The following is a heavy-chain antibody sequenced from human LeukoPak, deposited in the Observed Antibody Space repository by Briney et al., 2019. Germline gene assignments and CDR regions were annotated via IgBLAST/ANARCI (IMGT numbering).Heavy chain of an antibody. Sequence: ASVKVSCKASGYTFTGYYMHWVRQAPGQGLEWMGWINPNSGGTNYAQKFQGRVTMTRDTSISTAYMELSRLRSDDTAVYYCARDISEGGLWFGELTASPYYYGMDVWGQGTTVTVSS. CDR1: GYTFTGYY. CDR2: INPNSGGT. V-gene: IGHV1-2*02. D-gene: IGHD3-10*01. J-gene: IGHJ6*02. CDR3: ARDISEGGLWFGELTASPYYYGMDV.